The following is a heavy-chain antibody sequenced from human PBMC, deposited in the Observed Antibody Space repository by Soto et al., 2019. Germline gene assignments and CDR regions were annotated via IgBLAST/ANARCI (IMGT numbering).Heavy chain of an antibody. CDR2: ISYDGSNK. CDR3: AKDGLRSYYYDSSGYY. J-gene: IGHJ4*02. D-gene: IGHD3-22*01. Sequence: GGSLRLSCAASGFTFSSYGMHWVRQAPGKGLEWVAVISYDGSNKYYADSVKGRFTISRDNSKNTLYLQMNSLRAEDTAVYYCAKDGLRSYYYDSSGYYWGQGTLVTVS. V-gene: IGHV3-30*18. CDR1: GFTFSSYG.